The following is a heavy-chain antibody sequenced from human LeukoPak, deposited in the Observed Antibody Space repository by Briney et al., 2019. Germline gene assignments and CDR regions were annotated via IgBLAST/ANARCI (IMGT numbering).Heavy chain of an antibody. V-gene: IGHV4-38-2*02. CDR3: ARAIDYFDSSGSRRGGHIDY. D-gene: IGHD3-22*01. CDR1: GYSISSGYY. J-gene: IGHJ4*02. CDR2: IYHSGST. Sequence: SETLSLACTVSGYSISSGYYWGWIRQPPGKGLEWIGSIYHSGSTYYNPSLKSRVTISVDTSKNQFSLKLSSVTAADTAVYYCARAIDYFDSSGSRRGGHIDYWGQGTLVTVSS.